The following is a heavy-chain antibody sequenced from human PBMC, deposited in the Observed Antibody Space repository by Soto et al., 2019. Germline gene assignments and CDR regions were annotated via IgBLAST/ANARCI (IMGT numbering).Heavy chain of an antibody. CDR1: GFTFSSYA. CDR3: AKDHDCSSTSCYSFDY. Sequence: EVQLLESGGGLVQPGGSLRLSCAASGFTFSSYAMSWVRQAPGKGLEWVSGISGSNGNTYYADSVKGRFTISRDNSKNTLYLQMNSLRAEDTAVYYCAKDHDCSSTSCYSFDYWGQGTLVTVSS. V-gene: IGHV3-23*01. J-gene: IGHJ4*02. CDR2: ISGSNGNT. D-gene: IGHD2-2*01.